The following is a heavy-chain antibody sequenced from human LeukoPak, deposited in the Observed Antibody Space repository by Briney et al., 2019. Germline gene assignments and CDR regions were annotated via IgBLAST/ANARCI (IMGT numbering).Heavy chain of an antibody. Sequence: GGSLRLSCAASGFTFSTYAMSWVREAPGKGLEWVSVISFNGDATYYADSAEGRFTISRDNSKNTLHLQMDSLRAEDTDIYFCARGIVGSRHFNSWGQGTLVTVSS. CDR2: ISFNGDAT. J-gene: IGHJ4*02. D-gene: IGHD1-26*01. CDR3: ARGIVGSRHFNS. V-gene: IGHV3-23*01. CDR1: GFTFSTYA.